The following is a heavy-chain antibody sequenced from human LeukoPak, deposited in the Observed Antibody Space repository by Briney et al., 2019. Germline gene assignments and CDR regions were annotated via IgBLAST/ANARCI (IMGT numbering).Heavy chain of an antibody. CDR3: ARGLYDYGDYVDY. J-gene: IGHJ4*02. CDR2: IKQDGSEK. CDR1: GFTFSSYW. D-gene: IGHD4-17*01. V-gene: IGHV3-7*01. Sequence: GGSLRLSCAASGFTFSSYWMSWVRQAQGKGLEWVANIKQDGSEKYYVDSVKGRFTISRDNAKNSLYLQMNSLRAEDTAVYYCARGLYDYGDYVDYWGQGTLVTVSS.